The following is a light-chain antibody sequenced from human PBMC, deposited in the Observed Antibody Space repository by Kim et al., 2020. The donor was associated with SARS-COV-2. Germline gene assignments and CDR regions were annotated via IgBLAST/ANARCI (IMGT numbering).Light chain of an antibody. CDR2: GNT. CDR3: QSYDDSLSGSYV. CDR1: SSNIGTIYD. J-gene: IGLJ1*01. V-gene: IGLV1-40*01. Sequence: VTISCTASSSNIGTIYDIHWYQQLPGTAPKLLIFGNTNRPSGVPDRFSGSTSGTSASLAIAGLQAEDEADYYCQSYDDSLSGSYVFGTGTKVTVL.